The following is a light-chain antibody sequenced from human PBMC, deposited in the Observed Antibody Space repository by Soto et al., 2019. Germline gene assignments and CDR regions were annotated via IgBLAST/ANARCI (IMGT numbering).Light chain of an antibody. Sequence: QSVLTQPASVSGSPGQSITISCTGTSSDLGAYNSVSWYRRHPGKAPKVMIYDVTNRPSGVSSRFSGSKSGNTASLTISGLQADDEADYYCCSYTTSNTLVFGTGTKVTVL. J-gene: IGLJ1*01. CDR3: CSYTTSNTLV. V-gene: IGLV2-14*01. CDR2: DVT. CDR1: SSDLGAYNS.